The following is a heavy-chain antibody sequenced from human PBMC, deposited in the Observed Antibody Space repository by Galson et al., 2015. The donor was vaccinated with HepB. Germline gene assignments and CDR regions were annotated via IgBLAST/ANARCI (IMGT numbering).Heavy chain of an antibody. CDR3: TRKAHLDYDILTGNFDY. V-gene: IGHV3-49*04. Sequence: SLRLSCAASGFTFGDYAMSWVRQAPGKGLEWVGFIRSKAYGGTTEYAASVKGRFTISRDDSKSIAYLQMNSLKTEDTAVYYCTRKAHLDYDILTGNFDYWGQGTLVTVSS. D-gene: IGHD3-9*01. J-gene: IGHJ4*02. CDR1: GFTFGDYA. CDR2: IRSKAYGGTT.